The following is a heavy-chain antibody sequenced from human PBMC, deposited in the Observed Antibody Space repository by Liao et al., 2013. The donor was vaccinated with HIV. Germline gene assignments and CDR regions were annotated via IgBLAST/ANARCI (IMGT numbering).Heavy chain of an antibody. J-gene: IGHJ6*03. CDR3: ARRVSYYYYYYMDV. V-gene: IGHV4-59*10. CDR1: GGSFSGYY. Sequence: QVQLQQWGAGLLKPSETLSLTCAVYGGSFSGYYWSWIRQPAGKGLEWIGRIYTSGSTNYNPSLKSRVTISVDTSKNQFSLKLSSVTAADTAVYYCARRVSYYYYYYMDVWGKGTTVTVSS. CDR2: IYTSGST.